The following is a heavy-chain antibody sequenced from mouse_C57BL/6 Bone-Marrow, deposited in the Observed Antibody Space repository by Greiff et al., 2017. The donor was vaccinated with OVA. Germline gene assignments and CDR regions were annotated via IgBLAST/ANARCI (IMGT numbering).Heavy chain of an antibody. J-gene: IGHJ3*01. CDR1: GFNITDYY. D-gene: IGHD1-1*01. CDR2: IDPEDGET. Sequence: EVQLQQSGAELVKPGASVKLSCTASGFNITDYYMHWVKQRTEQGLEWIGRIDPEDGETKYAPKFQGKATITADTSSNTAYLQLSSLTSEDTAVYYCARGTTVVATGPFAYWGQGTLVTVSA. V-gene: IGHV14-2*01. CDR3: ARGTTVVATGPFAY.